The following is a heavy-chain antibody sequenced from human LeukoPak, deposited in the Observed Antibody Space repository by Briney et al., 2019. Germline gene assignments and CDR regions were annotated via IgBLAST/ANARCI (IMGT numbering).Heavy chain of an antibody. CDR3: ARATGRGYYYDSSGYFDY. V-gene: IGHV3-23*01. Sequence: AGGSLRLSCAASGFTFSSYGMSWVRQAPGKGLEWVSAISGSGGSTYYADSVKGRFTISRDNSKNTLYLQMNSLRAEDTAVYYCARATGRGYYYDSSGYFDYWGQGTLVTVSS. J-gene: IGHJ4*02. CDR2: ISGSGGST. D-gene: IGHD3-22*01. CDR1: GFTFSSYG.